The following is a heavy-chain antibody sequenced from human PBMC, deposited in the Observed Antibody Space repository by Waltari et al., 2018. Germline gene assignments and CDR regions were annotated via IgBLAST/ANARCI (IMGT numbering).Heavy chain of an antibody. D-gene: IGHD3-3*01. V-gene: IGHV3-33*01. CDR2: IWYDGSNK. J-gene: IGHJ6*02. CDR3: ARELGFWSGYPTYGMDV. Sequence: QVQLVESGGGVVQPGRSLRLSCAASGFILRRYGLSWVRQAPGKGLEWVAVIWYDGSNKYYADSVKGRFTISRDNSKNTLYLQMNSLRAEDTAVYYCARELGFWSGYPTYGMDVWGQGTTVTVSS. CDR1: GFILRRYG.